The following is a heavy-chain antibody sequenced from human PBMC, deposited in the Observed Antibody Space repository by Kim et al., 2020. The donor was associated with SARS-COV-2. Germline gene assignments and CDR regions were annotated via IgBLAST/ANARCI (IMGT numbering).Heavy chain of an antibody. CDR1: GFTFSSYS. J-gene: IGHJ3*02. Sequence: GGSLRLSCAASGFTFSSYSINWVRQAPGKGLEWVSSLSSTSSFIYYADSVKGRFTISRDNAKNSLYLQMNSLRAEDTAVYYCARAINYSDKSGYWSAAFDIWGQGTMVTVSS. D-gene: IGHD3-22*01. V-gene: IGHV3-21*01. CDR3: ARAINYSDKSGYWSAAFDI. CDR2: LSSTSSFI.